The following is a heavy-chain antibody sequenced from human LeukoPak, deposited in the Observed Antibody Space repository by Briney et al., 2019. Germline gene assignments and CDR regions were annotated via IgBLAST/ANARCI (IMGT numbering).Heavy chain of an antibody. J-gene: IGHJ4*02. CDR2: IWYDGSSK. Sequence: GGSLRLSCAASGFTFSSYGMHWVRQAPGKGLEWVAVIWYDGSSKYYADSVKGRFTISRDNSKNTLYLQMNSLRAEDTAVYYCARDFRNYAYYFDYWGQGTLVTVSS. CDR3: ARDFRNYAYYFDY. CDR1: GFTFSSYG. V-gene: IGHV3-33*01. D-gene: IGHD1-7*01.